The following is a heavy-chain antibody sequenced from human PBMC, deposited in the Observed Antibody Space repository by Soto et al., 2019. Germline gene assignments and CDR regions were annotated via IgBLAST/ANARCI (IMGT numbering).Heavy chain of an antibody. J-gene: IGHJ4*02. CDR1: GGSIGSYY. Sequence: TSDTLSLTCTVSGGSIGSYYWSWIRQPPGKGLEWIGYIYYSGSTNSNPSLKSRVTISVDTSKNQFSLDLSSVTAADTAVYYCARGGGSGWTYNFDYWGQGMQVTVSS. CDR3: ARGGGSGWTYNFDY. CDR2: IYYSGST. V-gene: IGHV4-59*01. D-gene: IGHD6-19*01.